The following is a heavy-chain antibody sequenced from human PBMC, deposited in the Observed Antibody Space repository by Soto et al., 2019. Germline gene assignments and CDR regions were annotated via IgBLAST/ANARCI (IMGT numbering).Heavy chain of an antibody. CDR1: GYTFTRYA. J-gene: IGHJ4*02. CDR2: MNPNSGNT. D-gene: IGHD3-9*01. Sequence: QVELVQSGAEVKKPGASVKVSCKASGYTFTRYAINWMRQATGQGLEWMGWMNPNSGNTGYAQKFQGRVTMTRNTSISTAYMELSSLRSEDTAVYYCARVGYFDWLIAPDYWGQGTLVTVSS. V-gene: IGHV1-8*01. CDR3: ARVGYFDWLIAPDY.